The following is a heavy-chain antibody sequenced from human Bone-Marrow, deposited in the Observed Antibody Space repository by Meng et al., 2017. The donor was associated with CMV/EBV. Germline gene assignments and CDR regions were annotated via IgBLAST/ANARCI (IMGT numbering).Heavy chain of an antibody. D-gene: IGHD2-2*01. CDR2: INPSGGSP. Sequence: ASVKVSCKAYGYTFANYYMHWVRQAPGQGLEWMAIINPSGGSPTYPQKFQGRLKMTSDTSTSSVYMELTSLTSDDPAVYYCARDRRGREVDPAVLDVWGQGTTVTVSS. CDR3: ARDRRGREVDPAVLDV. V-gene: IGHV1-46*01. CDR1: GYTFANYY. J-gene: IGHJ6*01.